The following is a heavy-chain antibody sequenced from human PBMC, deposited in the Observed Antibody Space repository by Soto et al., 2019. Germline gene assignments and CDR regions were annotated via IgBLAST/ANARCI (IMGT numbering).Heavy chain of an antibody. J-gene: IGHJ6*02. V-gene: IGHV4-30-4*01. D-gene: IGHD3-10*01. CDR3: ARCITMVRGVNYGMDV. CDR1: GGSISSGDYY. Sequence: SETLSLTCTVSGGSISSGDYYWRWIRQPPGKGLEWIGYIYYSGSTYYNPSLKSRVTISVDTSKNQFSLKLSSVTAADTAVYYCARCITMVRGVNYGMDVWGQGTTVTVSS. CDR2: IYYSGST.